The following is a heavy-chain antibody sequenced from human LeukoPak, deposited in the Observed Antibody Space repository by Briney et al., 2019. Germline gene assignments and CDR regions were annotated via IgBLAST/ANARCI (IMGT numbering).Heavy chain of an antibody. V-gene: IGHV1-24*01. CDR2: FDPEDGET. J-gene: IGHJ4*02. Sequence: ASVKVSCKASGYTFTGYYMHWVRQAPGKGLEWMGGFDPEDGETIYAQKFQGRVTMTEDTSTDTAYMELSSLRSEDTAVYYCATSIGLELRGFDYWGQGTLVTVSS. CDR1: GYTFTGYY. CDR3: ATSIGLELRGFDY. D-gene: IGHD1-7*01.